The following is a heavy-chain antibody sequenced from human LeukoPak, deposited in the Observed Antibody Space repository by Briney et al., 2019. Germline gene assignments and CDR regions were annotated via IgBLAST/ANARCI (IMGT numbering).Heavy chain of an antibody. J-gene: IGHJ6*02. CDR3: ARGPIHYHYGMDV. Sequence: PSETLSLTCAVYGGSFSGYYWSWIRQPPGKGLEWIGEINHSGSTNYNPSLKSRVTISVDTSKNQFSLKLSSVTAADTAVYYCARGPIHYHYGMDVWGQGTTVTVSS. CDR2: INHSGST. CDR1: GGSFSGYY. V-gene: IGHV4-34*01.